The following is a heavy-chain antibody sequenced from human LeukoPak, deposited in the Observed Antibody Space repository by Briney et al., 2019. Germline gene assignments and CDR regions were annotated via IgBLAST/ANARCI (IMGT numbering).Heavy chain of an antibody. Sequence: PSETLSLTCTVSGGSISSSSYYWGWIRQPPGKGLEWIGSIYYSGSTYYNPSLKSRVTISVDTSKNQFSLKLSSVTAADTAVYYCARVVPGYYYDSSGPQLDYWGQGTLVTVSS. D-gene: IGHD3-22*01. CDR3: ARVVPGYYYDSSGPQLDY. CDR1: GGSISSSSYY. V-gene: IGHV4-39*07. J-gene: IGHJ4*02. CDR2: IYYSGST.